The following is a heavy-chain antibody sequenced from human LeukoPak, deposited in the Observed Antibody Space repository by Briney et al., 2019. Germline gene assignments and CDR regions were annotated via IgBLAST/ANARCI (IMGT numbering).Heavy chain of an antibody. CDR2: IRSKANGYAT. CDR1: GFTFSGSA. CDR3: TRRDYYDSSRYYDY. V-gene: IGHV3-73*01. Sequence: GGSLRLTCAASGFTFSGSAMHWVRQASGKGLEWVGRIRSKANGYATAYAASVKGRFTISRDNSKNTAYLQMNSLKTEDTAVYYCTRRDYYDSSRYYDYWGQGTLVTVSS. J-gene: IGHJ4*02. D-gene: IGHD3-22*01.